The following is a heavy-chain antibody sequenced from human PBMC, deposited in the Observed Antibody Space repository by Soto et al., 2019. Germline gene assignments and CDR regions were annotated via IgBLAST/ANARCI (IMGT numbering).Heavy chain of an antibody. Sequence: GGSLRLSCAASGFTFTRYSMNWVRHAPGKGLEWVSSISSTTNYIYYGDSMKGRFTISRDNAKNSLYLEMNSLGAEDTAVYYCARESEDLTSNFDYWGQGTLVTVSS. J-gene: IGHJ4*02. CDR1: GFTFTRYS. V-gene: IGHV3-21*06. CDR3: ARESEDLTSNFDY. CDR2: ISSTTNYI.